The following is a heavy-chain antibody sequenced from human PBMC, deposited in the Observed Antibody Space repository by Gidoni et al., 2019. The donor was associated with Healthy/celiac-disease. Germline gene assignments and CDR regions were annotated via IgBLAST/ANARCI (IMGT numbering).Heavy chain of an antibody. J-gene: IGHJ6*02. CDR3: GRSPGIRSSGGMDV. CDR2: INHSGST. CDR1: GGSFSGDY. V-gene: IGHV4-34*01. Sequence: QVQLQQWGAGLLKPSEPLSLTCAVYGGSFSGDYWSWIRQPPGKGLEWIGEINHSGSTNYNPSLKSRVTISVDTYKNQLSMKLSSGNSADTAVYYCGRSPGIRSSGGMDVWGQGTTVTVSS. D-gene: IGHD3-3*02.